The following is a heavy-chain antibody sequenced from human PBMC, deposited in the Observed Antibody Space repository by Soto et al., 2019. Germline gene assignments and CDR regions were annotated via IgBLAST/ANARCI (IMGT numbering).Heavy chain of an antibody. D-gene: IGHD6-25*01. CDR3: ARDREGDGYNFDY. CDR1: GFTFSSYS. J-gene: IGHJ4*02. V-gene: IGHV3-48*01. Sequence: EVQLVESGGGLVQPGGSLRLSCAASGFTFSSYSMNWVRQAPGKGLEWVSYISSSSSIIHCADSVKGRFTISRDNAKNSLYLQMNSLRADDTAVYYCARDREGDGYNFDYWGQGTLVTVSS. CDR2: ISSSSSII.